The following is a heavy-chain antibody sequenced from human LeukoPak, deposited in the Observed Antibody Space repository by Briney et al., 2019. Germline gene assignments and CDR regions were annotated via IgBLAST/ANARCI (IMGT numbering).Heavy chain of an antibody. V-gene: IGHV5-51*01. J-gene: IGHJ5*02. D-gene: IGHD3-16*01. CDR3: ARRGGNWLDP. CDR2: ISPANSET. CDR1: GYRFTSYC. Sequence: GESLKISCKGSGYRFTSYCVAWVRQKPGKGLELMGIISPANSETLYSPSFQGQVTMSADRSTAYLQWSSPKASDTAIYYCARRGGNWLDPWGQGTLVTVSS.